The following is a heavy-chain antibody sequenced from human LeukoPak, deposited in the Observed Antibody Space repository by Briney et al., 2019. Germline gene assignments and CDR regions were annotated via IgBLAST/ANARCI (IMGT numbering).Heavy chain of an antibody. D-gene: IGHD1-26*01. J-gene: IGHJ4*02. CDR1: GFTVSSNY. CDR2: IKLDGSEK. Sequence: GGSLRLSCAASGFTVSSNYMSWVRQAPGKGLEWVANIKLDGSEKYYVNSVKGRFTISRDNAKNSLNLQMNSLRAEDTAVYYCARETRGSYVPGLDSWGQGTLVTVSS. V-gene: IGHV3-7*01. CDR3: ARETRGSYVPGLDS.